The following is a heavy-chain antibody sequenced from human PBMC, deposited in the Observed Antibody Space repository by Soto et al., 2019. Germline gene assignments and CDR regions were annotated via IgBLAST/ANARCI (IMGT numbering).Heavy chain of an antibody. CDR3: ARLPYYDTPPVTFDI. Sequence: SETLSLTCTVTGASIRGSYYFWSWIRQPPGEGLEWLGYVYSTVSTHYNPSLKSRVTISVDTSKNQFSLKLNSVTAADTAVYYCARLPYYDTPPVTFDIWGQGAMVTVSS. CDR2: VYSTVST. V-gene: IGHV4-39*01. CDR1: GASIRGSYYF. J-gene: IGHJ3*02. D-gene: IGHD3-22*01.